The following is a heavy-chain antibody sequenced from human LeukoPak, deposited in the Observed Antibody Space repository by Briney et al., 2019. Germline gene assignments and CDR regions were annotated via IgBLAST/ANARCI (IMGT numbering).Heavy chain of an antibody. Sequence: ASVKVSCKASGYTFTSYDINWVRQATVQGLEWMGWMNPNSGNTGYAQKFQGRVTMTRNTSISTAYMELSSLRSEDTAVYYCARGPPHSSGWYITDYWGQGTLVTVSS. CDR1: GYTFTSYD. J-gene: IGHJ4*02. CDR3: ARGPPHSSGWYITDY. CDR2: MNPNSGNT. V-gene: IGHV1-8*01. D-gene: IGHD6-19*01.